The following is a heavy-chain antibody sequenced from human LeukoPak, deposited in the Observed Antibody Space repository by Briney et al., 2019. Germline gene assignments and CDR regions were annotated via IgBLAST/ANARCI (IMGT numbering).Heavy chain of an antibody. CDR2: ISGSGGST. J-gene: IGHJ4*02. V-gene: IGHV3-23*01. CDR3: AKGLLWFREFDY. Sequence: GGSLRLSCAASGFTFSSYAMSWVHQAPGKGLEWVSAISGSGGSTYYADSVKGRFTISRDNSKNTLYLQMNSLRAEDTAVYYCAKGLLWFREFDYWGQGTLVTVSS. D-gene: IGHD3-10*01. CDR1: GFTFSSYA.